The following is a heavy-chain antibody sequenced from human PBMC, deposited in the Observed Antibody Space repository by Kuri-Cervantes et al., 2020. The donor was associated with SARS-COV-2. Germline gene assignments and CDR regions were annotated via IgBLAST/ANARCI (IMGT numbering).Heavy chain of an antibody. D-gene: IGHD3-22*01. CDR1: GFTFSSYA. V-gene: IGHV3-23*01. Sequence: GESLKISCAASGFTFSSYAMSWVRQAPGKGLEWVSAISGSGGSTNYADSVKGRFTISRDNSKNTLYLQMNSLRAEDTAVYYCAKKATYDSSGYYPFDYWGQGTLVTVSS. J-gene: IGHJ4*02. CDR2: ISGSGGST. CDR3: AKKATYDSSGYYPFDY.